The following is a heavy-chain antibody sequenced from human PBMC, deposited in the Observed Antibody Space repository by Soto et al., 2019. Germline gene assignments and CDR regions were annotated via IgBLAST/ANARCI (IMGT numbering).Heavy chain of an antibody. CDR2: ISSNGGST. D-gene: IGHD1-20*01. V-gene: IGHV3-64*01. CDR1: GFTFSSYA. J-gene: IGHJ4*02. CDR3: ARVGRITGTFDY. Sequence: EVQLVESGGGLVQPGGSLRLSCAASGFTFSSYAMHWVRQAPGKGLEYVSAISSNGGSTYYANSVKGRFTISRDNSKNTLYLQMGSLRADDMAVYYCARVGRITGTFDYWGQGTLVTVSS.